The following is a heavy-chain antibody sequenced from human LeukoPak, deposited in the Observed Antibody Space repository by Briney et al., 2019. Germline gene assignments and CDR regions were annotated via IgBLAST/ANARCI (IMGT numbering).Heavy chain of an antibody. CDR1: GFTVSSNY. J-gene: IGHJ4*02. CDR3: ARDLYSGSYYDDY. D-gene: IGHD1-26*01. V-gene: IGHV3-7*01. CDR2: IKQDGSEE. Sequence: RLGGSLRLSCAASGFTVSSNYMSWVRQAPGKGLEWVANIKQDGSEENYVDSVKGRFTISRDNAKNSLYLQMTSLRAEDTAVYYCARDLYSGSYYDDYWGQGTLVTVSS.